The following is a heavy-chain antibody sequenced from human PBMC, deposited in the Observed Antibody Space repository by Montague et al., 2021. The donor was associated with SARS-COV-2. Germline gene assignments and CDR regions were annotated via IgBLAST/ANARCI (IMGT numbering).Heavy chain of an antibody. J-gene: IGHJ6*02. CDR3: ARWRRYGDYGTYNYYGMDV. D-gene: IGHD4-17*01. Sequence: SLRLSCAASGFTFSRFAMNWVRQAPGKGLEWVSSISAPGTHIYYADSLKGRVTISRDNAKNSLYLQMNSLRAEDTAVYYCARWRRYGDYGTYNYYGMDVWGQGATVTVSS. CDR2: ISAPGTHI. CDR1: GFTFSRFA. V-gene: IGHV3-21*01.